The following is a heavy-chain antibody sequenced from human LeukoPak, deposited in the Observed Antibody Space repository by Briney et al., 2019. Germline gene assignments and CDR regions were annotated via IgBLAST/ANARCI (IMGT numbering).Heavy chain of an antibody. CDR3: ARAPGGFHGDYSPIAY. Sequence: GGSLRLSCAASGFTFRNYVIHWVRQAPGKGLQWLALTSDDGSAKYYADSVKGRFTISRDNSQNTLYLQMNSLRADETAIYYCARAPGGFHGDYSPIAYWGQGTLVTVSS. V-gene: IGHV3-30-3*01. CDR1: GFTFRNYV. D-gene: IGHD4-17*01. J-gene: IGHJ4*02. CDR2: TSDDGSAK.